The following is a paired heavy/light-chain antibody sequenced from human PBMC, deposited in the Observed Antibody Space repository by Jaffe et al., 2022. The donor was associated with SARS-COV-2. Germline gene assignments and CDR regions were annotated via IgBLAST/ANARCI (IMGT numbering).Heavy chain of an antibody. CDR2: ISGGGDTI. CDR1: GFTFNNYA. Sequence: EVQLLESGGGLVQPGGSLRLSCAASGFTFNNYAMAWVRQAPGKGLEWVSAISGGGDTIYYADSVEGRFTISRDNSKSTLYLQMNSLRAEDTAIYYCAKGHTFCTSTSCYFDYWGQGKLVTVSP. V-gene: IGHV3-23*01. D-gene: IGHD2-2*01. J-gene: IGHJ4*02. CDR3: AKGHTFCTSTSCYFDY.
Light chain of an antibody. Sequence: DIQMTQSPSSLSASVGDRVTITCRASQSISRYLNWYQQKPGKAPKLLIYAASTLQTGVPSRFSGSGSGTDFTLTISSLQPEDFATYYCQQSFSNLLTFGGGTKVEIK. CDR1: QSISRY. J-gene: IGKJ4*01. V-gene: IGKV1-39*01. CDR2: AAS. CDR3: QQSFSNLLT.